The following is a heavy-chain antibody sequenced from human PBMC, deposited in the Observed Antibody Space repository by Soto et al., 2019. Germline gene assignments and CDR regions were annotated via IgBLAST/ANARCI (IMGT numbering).Heavy chain of an antibody. J-gene: IGHJ4*02. V-gene: IGHV3-30*18. D-gene: IGHD2-2*01. Sequence: GGSLRLSCAASGFTFSSYGMHWVRQAPGKGLEWVAVISYGGSNKYYADSVKGRFTISRDNSKNTLYLQMNSLRAEDTAVYYCAKDWRDIVVVPGGGDYWGQGTLVTVSS. CDR2: ISYGGSNK. CDR1: GFTFSSYG. CDR3: AKDWRDIVVVPGGGDY.